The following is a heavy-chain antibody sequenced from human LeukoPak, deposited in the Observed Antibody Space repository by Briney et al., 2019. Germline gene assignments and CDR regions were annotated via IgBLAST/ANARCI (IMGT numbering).Heavy chain of an antibody. J-gene: IGHJ4*02. CDR2: IWYDRSNK. V-gene: IGHV3-33*01. CDR1: GFTFSSYG. Sequence: GGSLRLSCAASGFTFSSYGMHWVRQAPGKGLEWVAAIWYDRSNKYYADSVKGRFTISRDNSKNTLYLQMNSLRAEDTAVYYCASGPETGNYWGQGTLVTVSS. CDR3: ASGPETGNY. D-gene: IGHD1-14*01.